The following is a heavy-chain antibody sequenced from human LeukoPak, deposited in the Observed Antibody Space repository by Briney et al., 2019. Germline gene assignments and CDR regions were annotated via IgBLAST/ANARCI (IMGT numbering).Heavy chain of an antibody. CDR3: ARGGGHYYGSGAYMDV. CDR2: IIPIFGTA. D-gene: IGHD3-10*01. CDR1: GYTFTGYY. Sequence: SVKVSCKASGYTFTGYYMHWVRQAPGQGLEWMGGIIPIFGTANYAQKFQGRVTITADKSTSTAYMELSSLRSEDTAVYYCARGGGHYYGSGAYMDVWGKGTTVTVSS. J-gene: IGHJ6*03. V-gene: IGHV1-69*06.